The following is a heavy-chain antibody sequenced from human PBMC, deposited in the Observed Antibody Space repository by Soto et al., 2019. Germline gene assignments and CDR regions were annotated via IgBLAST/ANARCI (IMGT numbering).Heavy chain of an antibody. CDR3: ARHLEVVARDNWFDP. V-gene: IGHV4-59*08. J-gene: IGHJ5*02. CDR2: IYYSGST. CDR1: GGSISSYY. Sequence: QVQLQESGPGLVKPSETLSLTCTVSGGSISSYYWSWIRQPPGKGLEWIGCIYYSGSTNYNPSLRSRVSISVDTSKNHFSLKLSSVTAANTAVYYCARHLEVVARDNWFDPWGQGTLVTVSS. D-gene: IGHD2-15*01.